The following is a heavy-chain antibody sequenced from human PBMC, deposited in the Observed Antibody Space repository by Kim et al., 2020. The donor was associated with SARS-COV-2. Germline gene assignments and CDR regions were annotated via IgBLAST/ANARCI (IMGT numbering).Heavy chain of an antibody. V-gene: IGHV3-9*01. CDR1: GFTFDDYA. J-gene: IGHJ6*02. CDR3: AKDIAMVRGVIPRYYGMDV. D-gene: IGHD3-10*01. CDR2: ISWNSGSI. Sequence: GGSLRLSCAASGFTFDDYAMHWVRQAPGKGPEWVSGISWNSGSIGYADSVKGRFTISIDNAKNSLYLQMNSLRAEDTALYYCAKDIAMVRGVIPRYYGMDVWGQGTTVTVSS.